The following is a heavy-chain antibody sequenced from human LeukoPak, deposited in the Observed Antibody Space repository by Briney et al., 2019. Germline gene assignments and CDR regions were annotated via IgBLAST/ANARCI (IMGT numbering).Heavy chain of an antibody. V-gene: IGHV3-33*01. J-gene: IGHJ4*02. Sequence: GGSLRLSCAASGFTFRSYGMHWVRQAPGKGLEWVAVIWYDGSNEYYADSVKGRFTISRDNSKNTLNLQMNSLRAEDTAVYYCARLEYYYVSGNYYKLFDYWGQGTLVTVCS. CDR2: IWYDGSNE. CDR1: GFTFRSYG. D-gene: IGHD3-10*01. CDR3: ARLEYYYVSGNYYKLFDY.